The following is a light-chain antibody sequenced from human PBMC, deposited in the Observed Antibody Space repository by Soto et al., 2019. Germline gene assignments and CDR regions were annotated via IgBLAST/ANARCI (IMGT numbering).Light chain of an antibody. CDR2: DVT. J-gene: IGLJ1*01. Sequence: QSALTQPASVSGSPGQSITISCTGTSSDVGGYNYVSWYQQHPGKAPKLMTYDVTNRPSGVSNRFSGSKSGNTASLTISGLQAEDEAGYYCSSYTSSNTFVFGTGTKLTVL. CDR3: SSYTSSNTFV. CDR1: SSDVGGYNY. V-gene: IGLV2-14*01.